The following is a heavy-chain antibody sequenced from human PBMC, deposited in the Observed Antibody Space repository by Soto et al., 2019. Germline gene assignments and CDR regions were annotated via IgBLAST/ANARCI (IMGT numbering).Heavy chain of an antibody. CDR1: GGSVSSGVYY. V-gene: IGHV4-61*08. D-gene: IGHD6-13*01. J-gene: IGHJ5*02. CDR2: ISNSGST. CDR3: ASLLAAQGRHNWFDP. Sequence: ETLSLTCSFSGGSVSSGVYYWSWIRQPPGKGLELIGYISNSGSTNYNPSLTSRVAISLDRSRNQFSLKLTSVTAADTAVYYCASLLAAQGRHNWFDPWGQRTLVTVSS.